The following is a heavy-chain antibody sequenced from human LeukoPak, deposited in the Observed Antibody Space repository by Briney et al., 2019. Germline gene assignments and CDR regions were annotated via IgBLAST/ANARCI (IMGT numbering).Heavy chain of an antibody. CDR1: GFTFSSYA. CDR3: AKVGGLDTAQRNWFDP. CDR2: ISGSGGST. Sequence: GGSLRLSCAASGFTFSSYAMSWVRQAPGKGLEWVSAISGSGGSTYYADSVKGRFTISRDNSKNTLYLQMNSLRAEDTAVYYCAKVGGLDTAQRNWFDPWGQGTLVTVSS. V-gene: IGHV3-23*01. J-gene: IGHJ5*02. D-gene: IGHD5-18*01.